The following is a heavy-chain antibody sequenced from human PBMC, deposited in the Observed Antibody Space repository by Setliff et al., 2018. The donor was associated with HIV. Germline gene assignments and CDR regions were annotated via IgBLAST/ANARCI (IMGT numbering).Heavy chain of an antibody. J-gene: IGHJ4*02. D-gene: IGHD3-22*01. Sequence: SETLSLTCALYGGSFSDYYWSWIRQPAGMGLEWIGEVNGGRRTNYNSSLKSRVTISIDTSMNQFSLTVSSVTAADAAVYYCAREIPYSYGGRCYHLWGQGTLVTVSS. CDR2: VNGGRRT. CDR1: GGSFSDYY. CDR3: AREIPYSYGGRCYHL. V-gene: IGHV4-34*01.